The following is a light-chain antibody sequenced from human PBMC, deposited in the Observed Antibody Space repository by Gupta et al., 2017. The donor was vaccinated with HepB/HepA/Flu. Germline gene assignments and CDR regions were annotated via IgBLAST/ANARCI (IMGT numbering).Light chain of an antibody. V-gene: IGKV3-20*01. Sequence: EIVLTQSPGTLSLSPGERATLSCRASQSLSDALAWYQQKPGQAPRLLIFSASGRATGTPGRFSGSGSGTDFTLTISRLEPEDFAVYYCQQHDGSPFTFGHGTTVDIK. J-gene: IGKJ3*01. CDR1: QSLSDA. CDR2: SAS. CDR3: QQHDGSPFT.